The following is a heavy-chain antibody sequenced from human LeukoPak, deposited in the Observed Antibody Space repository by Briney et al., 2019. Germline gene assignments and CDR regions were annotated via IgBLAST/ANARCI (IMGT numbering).Heavy chain of an antibody. J-gene: IGHJ4*02. CDR3: ARDRGFGELYPLFFDY. CDR2: IYHGGNT. V-gene: IGHV4-39*07. Sequence: PSETLSLTCTVSGDSVSSSNFYWGWIRQPPGKGLEWIGSIYHGGNTHYNPSLKSRVTMSVDTSNNQLSLKLTSVTAADTAVYYCARDRGFGELYPLFFDYWGQGTLVTVSS. CDR1: GDSVSSSNFY. D-gene: IGHD3-10*01.